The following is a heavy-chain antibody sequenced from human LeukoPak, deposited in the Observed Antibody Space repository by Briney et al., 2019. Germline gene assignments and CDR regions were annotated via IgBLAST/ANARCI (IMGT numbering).Heavy chain of an antibody. CDR2: ISAYNGNT. J-gene: IGHJ4*02. CDR3: ARDRRYCSNGVCYEFDY. V-gene: IGHV1-18*01. Sequence: ASVKVSCKASGYTFTSYGFSWVRQAPGQGLEWMGWISAYNGNTNYAQKLQGRVTMTTDTSTSTAYMELRSLRSDDTAVYYCARDRRYCSNGVCYEFDYWGQGTLVTVSS. CDR1: GYTFTSYG. D-gene: IGHD2-8*01.